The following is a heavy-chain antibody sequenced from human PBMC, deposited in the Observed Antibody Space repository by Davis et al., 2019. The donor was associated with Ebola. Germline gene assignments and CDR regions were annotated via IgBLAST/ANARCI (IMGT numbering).Heavy chain of an antibody. CDR3: ARDGVQGFDP. V-gene: IGHV1-69*13. CDR2: IIPIFGTA. J-gene: IGHJ5*02. CDR1: GGTFSSYA. D-gene: IGHD3-10*01. Sequence: AASVKVSCKASGGTFSSYAISWVRQAPGQGLEWMGGIIPIFGTANYAQKLQVRVTITGDESTSTAYMELSSLRSEDTAVYYCARDGVQGFDPWGQGTLVTVSS.